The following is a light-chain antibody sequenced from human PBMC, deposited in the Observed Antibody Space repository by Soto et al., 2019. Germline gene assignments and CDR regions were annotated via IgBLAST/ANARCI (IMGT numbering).Light chain of an antibody. CDR3: LRYNSFSQT. CDR1: QSMNSW. J-gene: IGKJ1*01. V-gene: IGKV1-5*01. Sequence: DIQLTQSPSTLSASVGDRVTITCRASQSMNSWMAWYQQKPREAPKVLIYDASRLEMVVPSRFSCSESGTKFILTIRSLQPEDFATYYCLRYNSFSQTFGQGTKVDIK. CDR2: DAS.